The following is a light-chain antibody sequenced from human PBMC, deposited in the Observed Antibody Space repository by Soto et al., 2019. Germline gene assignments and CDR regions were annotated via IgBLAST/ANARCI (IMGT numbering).Light chain of an antibody. CDR1: QSISSW. CDR2: KAS. CDR3: QHYNSYSR. J-gene: IGKJ1*01. Sequence: DIQMTQSPSTLSASVGDRVTITCRASQSISSWLAWYQQKPGKAPKLLIYKASSLESGVPSRFSGSGSGTEFALTSSSLQPDDFASYNCQHYNSYSRFGQGTKVEIK. V-gene: IGKV1-5*03.